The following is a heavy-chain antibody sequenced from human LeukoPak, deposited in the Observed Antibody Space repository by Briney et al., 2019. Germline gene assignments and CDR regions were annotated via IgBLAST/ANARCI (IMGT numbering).Heavy chain of an antibody. V-gene: IGHV3-30*01. CDR3: ARGANYYDSSAVFY. Sequence: PGGSLRLSCVASGVAFCSYAMHWVRQAPGKGLEWVAVISYDGSNKYYADSVKGRFTISRDNSKNTLYLQMNSLRAEDTAVYYCARGANYYDSSAVFYGGQGTLVTVSA. CDR2: ISYDGSNK. J-gene: IGHJ4*02. CDR1: GVAFCSYA. D-gene: IGHD3-22*01.